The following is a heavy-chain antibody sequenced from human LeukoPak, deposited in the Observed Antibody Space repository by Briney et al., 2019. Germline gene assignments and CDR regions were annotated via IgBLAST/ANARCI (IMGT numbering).Heavy chain of an antibody. Sequence: GGSLRLSCAASGFTFSDYYMSWIRQAPGKGLEWVSYISCSGSTIYYADSVKGRFTISRDNAKNSLYLQMNSLRAEDTAVYYCARAYDFWSGPVNVIDAFDIWGQGTMVTVSS. CDR1: GFTFSDYY. D-gene: IGHD3-3*01. CDR3: ARAYDFWSGPVNVIDAFDI. CDR2: ISCSGSTI. J-gene: IGHJ3*02. V-gene: IGHV3-11*01.